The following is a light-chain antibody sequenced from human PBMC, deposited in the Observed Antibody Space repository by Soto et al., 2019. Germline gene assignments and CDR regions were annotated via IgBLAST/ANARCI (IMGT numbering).Light chain of an antibody. Sequence: QTVVTQPPSVSGAPGQGVIISCTGSSSNIGAGYAVQWYQQLPGTAPKLLIYGTTNRPSGVPDRFSGSKSATSASLAITGLQAEDEADYYCHSYDSSLRVVFGGGTKLTVL. CDR2: GTT. CDR3: HSYDSSLRVV. V-gene: IGLV1-40*01. J-gene: IGLJ2*01. CDR1: SSNIGAGYA.